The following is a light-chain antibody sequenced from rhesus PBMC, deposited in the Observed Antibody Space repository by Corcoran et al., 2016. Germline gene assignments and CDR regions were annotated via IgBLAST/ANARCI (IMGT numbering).Light chain of an antibody. CDR1: QSISSW. V-gene: IGKV1-22*01. CDR3: QQFGSSPYS. Sequence: DIQMTQSPSSLSASVGDTVTITCRASQSISSWLAWYQQKPGKAPKLLIYKASPLQSGVPSRFSGSGAGTDFTLPISSLQSEDFATYYCQQFGSSPYSFGQGTRVEIK. CDR2: KAS. J-gene: IGKJ2*01.